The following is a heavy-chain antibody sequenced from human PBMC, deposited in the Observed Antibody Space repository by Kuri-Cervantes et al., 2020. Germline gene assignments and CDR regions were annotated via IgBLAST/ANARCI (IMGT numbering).Heavy chain of an antibody. Sequence: GGSLRLSCAASGFTFSSYAMHWVRQAPGKGLEWVAVISYDGSNKYYADSVKGRFTAFRDNSRNTLYLQMTGLRAQDSAVYYCARDGSSPQPFNWLDPWGQGTLVTVSS. V-gene: IGHV3-30-3*01. CDR3: ARDGSSPQPFNWLDP. J-gene: IGHJ5*02. D-gene: IGHD6-13*01. CDR1: GFTFSSYA. CDR2: ISYDGSNK.